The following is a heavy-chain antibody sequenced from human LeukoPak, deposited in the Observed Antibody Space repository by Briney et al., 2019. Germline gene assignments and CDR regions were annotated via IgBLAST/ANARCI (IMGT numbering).Heavy chain of an antibody. CDR2: INHSGST. J-gene: IGHJ5*02. CDR3: ARGPNPPES. D-gene: IGHD1-14*01. V-gene: IGHV4-34*01. Sequence: SETLSLTCAVYGGSFSGYYWSWIRQPPGKGLEWIGEINHSGSTNYNPPLKSRVTISVDTSKNQFSLKLSSVTAADTAVYYCARGPNPPESWGQGTLVTVSS. CDR1: GGSFSGYY.